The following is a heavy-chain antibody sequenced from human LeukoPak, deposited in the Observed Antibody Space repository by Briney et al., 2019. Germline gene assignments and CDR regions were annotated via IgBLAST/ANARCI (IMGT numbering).Heavy chain of an antibody. J-gene: IGHJ4*02. Sequence: ASVKVSCKASGYTFTGYYMHWVRQAPGQGLEWMGWMNPETGDIDYAQRFQGRVTMTRDTSISTAYMDLRRLTADDTAIYYCVIDTPPYCSQGRCYFDWGQGTLVTVSS. D-gene: IGHD2-15*01. V-gene: IGHV1-2*02. CDR2: MNPETGDI. CDR3: VIDTPPYCSQGRCYFD. CDR1: GYTFTGYY.